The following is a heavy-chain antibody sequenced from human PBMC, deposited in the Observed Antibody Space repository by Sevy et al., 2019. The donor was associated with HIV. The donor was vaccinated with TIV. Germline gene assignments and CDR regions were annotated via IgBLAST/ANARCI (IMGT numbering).Heavy chain of an antibody. Sequence: GGSLRLSCAASGFTFSSYAMHWVRQAPGKGLEWVAVISYDGSNKYYADSVKGRFTISRDNSKNTLYLQMNSLGAEDTAVYYCARSREVEGRYYYYGMDVWGQGTTVTVSS. V-gene: IGHV3-30-3*01. CDR2: ISYDGSNK. D-gene: IGHD1-1*01. CDR3: ARSREVEGRYYYYGMDV. CDR1: GFTFSSYA. J-gene: IGHJ6*02.